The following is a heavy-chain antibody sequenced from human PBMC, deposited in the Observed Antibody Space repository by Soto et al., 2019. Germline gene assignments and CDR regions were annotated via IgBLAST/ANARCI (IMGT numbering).Heavy chain of an antibody. Sequence: EVQLVESGGGLVQPGGSLRLSCAASGFTFSSFSMNWVRQAPGKGLEWVSYISSSGSTIYYADSVKGRFTISRDNAKNTLYLQMNSLRDEDTAVYYCARDPPASRWFFFDCWGPGNLVTVSS. D-gene: IGHD6-19*01. CDR1: GFTFSSFS. CDR2: ISSSGSTI. V-gene: IGHV3-48*02. CDR3: ARDPPASRWFFFDC. J-gene: IGHJ4*02.